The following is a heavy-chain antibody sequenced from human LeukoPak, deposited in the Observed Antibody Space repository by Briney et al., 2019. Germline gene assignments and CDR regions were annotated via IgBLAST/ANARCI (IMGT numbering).Heavy chain of an antibody. J-gene: IGHJ3*02. Sequence: LTGGSLRLSCAASGFPFTSYEMTWARQAPGKGLEWVSYISSSGSTIYYADSVKGRFTISRDNAKNSLYLQMNSLRAEDTAVYYCARDRSGYSHDAFDIWGQGTMVTVSS. CDR2: ISSSGSTI. CDR1: GFPFTSYE. D-gene: IGHD3-22*01. CDR3: ARDRSGYSHDAFDI. V-gene: IGHV3-48*03.